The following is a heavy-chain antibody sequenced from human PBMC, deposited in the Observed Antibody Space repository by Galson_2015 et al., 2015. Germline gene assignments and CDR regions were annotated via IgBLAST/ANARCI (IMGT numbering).Heavy chain of an antibody. V-gene: IGHV5-10-1*01. J-gene: IGHJ4*02. CDR1: GYTFGSYY. D-gene: IGHD2-2*01. Sequence: QSGAEVKKPGESLKISCQGSGYTFGSYYITWVRQMPGKGLEWMGRIDPADSYARYSPSFQGHVIFSLDKSISTAYLQWSSLKASDTAMYYSARRPRYSASRRALGYLDTWGQGTHVTVST. CDR2: IDPADSYA. CDR3: ARRPRYSASRRALGYLDT.